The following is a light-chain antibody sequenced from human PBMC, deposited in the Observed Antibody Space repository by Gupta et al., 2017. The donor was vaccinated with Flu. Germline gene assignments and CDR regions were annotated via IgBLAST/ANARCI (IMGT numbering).Light chain of an antibody. CDR2: EVI. J-gene: IGLJ1*01. V-gene: IGLV2-14*01. CDR1: SSDVGAYNF. Sequence: QSALTQPASVSGSPGQSITISCTGTSSDVGAYNFVSWYQQHPGNAPKLVLYEVINRPSGVSNRFSASKSDNTASLTISGLQAEDEADYYCSSFTTSRIYVFGTGTKVTVL. CDR3: SSFTTSRIYV.